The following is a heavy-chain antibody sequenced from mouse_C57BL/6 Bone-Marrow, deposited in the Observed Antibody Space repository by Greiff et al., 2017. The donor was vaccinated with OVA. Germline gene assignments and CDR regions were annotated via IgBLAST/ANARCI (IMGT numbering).Heavy chain of an antibody. CDR1: GYTFTSYG. J-gene: IGHJ4*01. D-gene: IGHD1-1*01. Sequence: QVQLQQSGAELARPGASVKLSCKASGYTFTSYGISWVKQRTGQGLEWIGEIYPRSGNTYSHEQFKGKATLPADKSSSTAYMELRSLTSEDSAVYFCARDYGSSYYAMDYWGQGTSVTVSS. CDR3: ARDYGSSYYAMDY. CDR2: IYPRSGNT. V-gene: IGHV1-81*01.